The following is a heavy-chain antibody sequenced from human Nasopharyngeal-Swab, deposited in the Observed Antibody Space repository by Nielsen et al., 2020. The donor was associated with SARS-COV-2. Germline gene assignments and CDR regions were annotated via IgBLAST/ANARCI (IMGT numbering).Heavy chain of an antibody. CDR2: ISSSGSII. CDR1: GFPFSSYE. V-gene: IGHV3-48*03. CDR3: ARDWGTSDAFDI. J-gene: IGHJ3*02. D-gene: IGHD3-16*01. Sequence: GESLKISCAASGFPFSSYEMNWVRQAPWKGLEWVSYISSSGSIIYYADSVKGRFTISRGNAKNSLYLQMNSLRAEDTAVYYCARDWGTSDAFDIWGQGTMVTVSS.